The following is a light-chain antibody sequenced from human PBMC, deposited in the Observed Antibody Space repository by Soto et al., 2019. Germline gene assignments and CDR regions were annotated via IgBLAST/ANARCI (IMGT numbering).Light chain of an antibody. Sequence: EIVLTQSPGTLSLSPGERATLSCRASQSVSSSYLAWYQQKPGQAPRLLIYDVSNRATGIPARFSGSGSGTDFTLTISSLQPEDFATYYCQQSYSTPRTFGQGTKVDI. CDR3: QQSYSTPRT. J-gene: IGKJ1*01. CDR1: QSVSSSY. CDR2: DVS. V-gene: IGKV3D-20*02.